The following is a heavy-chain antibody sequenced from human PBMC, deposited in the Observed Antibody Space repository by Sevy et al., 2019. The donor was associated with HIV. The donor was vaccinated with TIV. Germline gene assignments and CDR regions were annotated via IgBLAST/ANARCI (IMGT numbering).Heavy chain of an antibody. D-gene: IGHD1-26*01. V-gene: IGHV3-15*07. J-gene: IGHJ4*02. CDR1: GFSLINAW. Sequence: GGSLRLSCTASGFSLINAWMNWVRQAPGKGLEWVGRIRSKADCGTADDADPVKGRFIISRDDSENTLYLQMNSLRTEDTAIYYCTTVLGWEGTSDYWGQGTLVTVSS. CDR2: IRSKADCGTA. CDR3: TTVLGWEGTSDY.